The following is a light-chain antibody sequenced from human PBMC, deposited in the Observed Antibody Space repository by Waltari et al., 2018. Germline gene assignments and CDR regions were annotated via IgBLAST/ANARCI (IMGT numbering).Light chain of an antibody. CDR1: ILAKKY. CDR3: YSAPDNSPLV. V-gene: IGLV3-27*01. CDR2: KDD. J-gene: IGLJ3*02. Sequence: SYELTQPSSVSVSPGQTARIPCSGDILAKKYARWFQQKPGQAPVLVIYKDDKRPSGIPERFSGSSSGTTVTLTISGAQVEDEADYYCYSAPDNSPLVFGGGTKLSVL.